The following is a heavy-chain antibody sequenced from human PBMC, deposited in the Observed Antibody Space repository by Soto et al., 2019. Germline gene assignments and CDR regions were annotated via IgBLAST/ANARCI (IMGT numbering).Heavy chain of an antibody. CDR2: IYHSGST. CDR3: ARERIAAAGPRPFDY. J-gene: IGHJ4*02. D-gene: IGHD6-13*01. Sequence: SETLSLTCAVSGGSISSSNLWSGVRQPPGKGLEWIGEIYHSGSTNYNPSLKSRVTISVDKSKNQFSLKLSSVTAADTAVYYCARERIAAAGPRPFDYWGQGTLVTVSS. V-gene: IGHV4-4*02. CDR1: GGSISSSNL.